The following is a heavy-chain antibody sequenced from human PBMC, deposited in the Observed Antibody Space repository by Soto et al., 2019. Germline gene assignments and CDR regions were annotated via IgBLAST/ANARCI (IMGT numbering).Heavy chain of an antibody. CDR2: IYYSGST. J-gene: IGHJ3*02. CDR1: GGSISSYY. D-gene: IGHD5-18*01. CDR3: ARRYGKNAFDI. V-gene: IGHV4-59*01. Sequence: PSETRSLTCTVSGGSISSYYWSWIRQPPGKGLEWIGYIYYSGSTNYNPSLKSRVTISVDTSKNQFSLKLSSVTAADTAVYYCARRYGKNAFDIWGQGTMVTVSS.